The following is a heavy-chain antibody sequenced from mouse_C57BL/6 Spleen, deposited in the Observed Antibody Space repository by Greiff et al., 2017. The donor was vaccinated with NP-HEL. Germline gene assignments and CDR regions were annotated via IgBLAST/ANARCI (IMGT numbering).Heavy chain of an antibody. J-gene: IGHJ3*01. Sequence: QVQLQQPGTELVKPGASVKLSCKASGYTFTSYWMHWVKQRPGQGLEWIGNINPSNGGTNYNEKFKSKATLTVDKSSSTAYMQLSSPTSEDSAVYYCARESPRWLLSWFAYWGQGTLVTVSA. D-gene: IGHD2-3*01. V-gene: IGHV1-53*01. CDR2: INPSNGGT. CDR3: ARESPRWLLSWFAY. CDR1: GYTFTSYW.